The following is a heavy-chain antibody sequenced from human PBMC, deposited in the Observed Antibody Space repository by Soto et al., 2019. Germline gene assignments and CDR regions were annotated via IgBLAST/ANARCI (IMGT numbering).Heavy chain of an antibody. CDR1: GFTFSSYG. CDR3: ARDPEDTAMVTSAGMDV. D-gene: IGHD5-18*01. Sequence: PGGSLRLSCAASGFTFSSYGMHWVRQAPGKGLEWVAVIWYDGSNKYYADSVKGRFTISRDNSKNTLYLQMNSLRAEDTAVYYCARDPEDTAMVTSAGMDVWGQGTTVTVSS. V-gene: IGHV3-33*01. CDR2: IWYDGSNK. J-gene: IGHJ6*02.